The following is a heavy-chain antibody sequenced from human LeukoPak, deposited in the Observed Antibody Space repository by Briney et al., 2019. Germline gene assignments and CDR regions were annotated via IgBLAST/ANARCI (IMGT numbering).Heavy chain of an antibody. CDR1: GYTFTSYG. J-gene: IGHJ4*02. CDR3: AGSGDIVATKSFDY. CDR2: ISGHDGNT. Sequence: ASVKVSCKASGYTFTSYGFSWVRQAPGQGLEWVGWISGHDGNTKYAQKYQGRVTMTTETSTSTAYMELSSLGSDDTAVYYCAGSGDIVATKSFDYWGQGTLVTVSS. V-gene: IGHV1-18*01. D-gene: IGHD5-12*01.